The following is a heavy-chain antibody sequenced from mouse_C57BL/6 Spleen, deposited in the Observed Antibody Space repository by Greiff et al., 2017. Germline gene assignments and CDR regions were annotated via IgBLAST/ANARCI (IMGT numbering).Heavy chain of an antibody. D-gene: IGHD2-1*01. CDR1: GYTFTSYW. CDR3: TRGAYGIQAWFAY. CDR2: IYPGNSDT. Sequence: EVQLQQSGTVLARPGASVKMSCKTSGYTFTSYWMHWVKQRPGQGLEWIGAIYPGNSDTSYNQKFKGKAKLTAVTSASTAYMERSSLTNEDSAVYYCTRGAYGIQAWFAYWGQVTLVTVSA. V-gene: IGHV1-5*01. J-gene: IGHJ3*01.